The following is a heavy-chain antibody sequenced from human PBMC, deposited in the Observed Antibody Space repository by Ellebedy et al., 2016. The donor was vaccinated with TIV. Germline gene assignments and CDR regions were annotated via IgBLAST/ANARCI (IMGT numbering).Heavy chain of an antibody. D-gene: IGHD6-13*01. CDR2: IYPGASTI. CDR3: ARRESSWRLEY. J-gene: IGHJ4*02. CDR1: GYIFSDYW. V-gene: IGHV5-51*01. Sequence: ASVKVSCKGSGYIFSDYWIAWVRQMPGKGLEWVGVIYPGASTIKYSPSFQGRVTMSADKSISTAFLQWDSLKASDTAIYFCARRESSWRLEYWGQGSLVTVSS.